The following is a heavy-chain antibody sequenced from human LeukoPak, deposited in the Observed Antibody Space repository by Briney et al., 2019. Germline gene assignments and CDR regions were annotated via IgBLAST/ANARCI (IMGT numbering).Heavy chain of an antibody. D-gene: IGHD3-9*01. CDR1: GFTFSNAW. J-gene: IGHJ4*02. Sequence: GGSLRLSCAASGFTFSNAWMSWVRQAPGKGLEWVGRIKSETDGGTTDYAAPVKGRFTISRDDSKNTLYLQMNSLKTEDTAVYYCTTGILTGYYKRAADYWGQGTLVTVSS. CDR3: TTGILTGYYKRAADY. CDR2: IKSETDGGTT. V-gene: IGHV3-15*01.